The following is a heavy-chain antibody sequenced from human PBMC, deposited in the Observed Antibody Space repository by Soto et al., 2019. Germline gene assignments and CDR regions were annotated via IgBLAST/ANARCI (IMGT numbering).Heavy chain of an antibody. Sequence: PSETLSLTCTVSGGSISRGDYYWSWIRQPPGKGLEWIGYIYYSGSTNYNPSLKSRVTISVDTSKNQFSLKLSSVTAADTAVYYCARGMGATPKWPYNWSDPWGQGTLVTVSS. CDR3: ARGMGATPKWPYNWSDP. V-gene: IGHV4-61*08. CDR2: IYYSGST. CDR1: GGSISRGDYY. J-gene: IGHJ5*02. D-gene: IGHD1-26*01.